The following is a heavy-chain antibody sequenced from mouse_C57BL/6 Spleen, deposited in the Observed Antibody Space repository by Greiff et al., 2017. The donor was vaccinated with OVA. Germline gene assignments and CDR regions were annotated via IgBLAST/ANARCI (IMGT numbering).Heavy chain of an antibody. CDR1: GFTFSSYA. CDR2: ISDGGSYT. V-gene: IGHV5-4*01. D-gene: IGHD1-1*01. J-gene: IGHJ1*03. Sequence: EVHLVESGGGLVKPGGSLKLSCAASGFTFSSYAMSWVRQTPEKRQEWVATISDGGSYTYYPDNVKGRFTISRDNAKNNLYLQMSHLKSEDTAMYYCAREYYYGSSYGYFDVWGTGTTVTVSS. CDR3: AREYYYGSSYGYFDV.